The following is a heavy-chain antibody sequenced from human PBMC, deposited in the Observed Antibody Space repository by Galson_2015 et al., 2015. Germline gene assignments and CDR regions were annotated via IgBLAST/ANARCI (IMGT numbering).Heavy chain of an antibody. Sequence: SVKVSCKASGYTLTSYYMHWVRQAPGQGLEWMGIINPSGGSTSYAQKFQGRVTMTRDTSTSTVYMELSSLRSEDTAVYCCARVMNYCSSTSCYSDAFDIWGQGTMVTVSS. J-gene: IGHJ3*02. CDR1: GYTLTSYY. CDR3: ARVMNYCSSTSCYSDAFDI. CDR2: INPSGGST. V-gene: IGHV1-46*01. D-gene: IGHD2-2*01.